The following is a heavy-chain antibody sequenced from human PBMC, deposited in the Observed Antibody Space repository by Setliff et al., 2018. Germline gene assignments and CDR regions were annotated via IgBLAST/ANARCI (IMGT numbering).Heavy chain of an antibody. CDR2: MSLDETNK. D-gene: IGHD6-19*01. CDR1: GFTFTNYI. CDR3: AKDGGDAQRVAGFFDY. J-gene: IGHJ4*02. V-gene: IGHV3-30-3*01. Sequence: PGGSLRLSCAASGFTFTNYIIHWVRQAPGKGLEWVAVMSLDETNKYYADSVKGRFTISRDISKNTLYLQMNSLRAEDTAVYYCAKDGGDAQRVAGFFDYWGQGTLVTVSS.